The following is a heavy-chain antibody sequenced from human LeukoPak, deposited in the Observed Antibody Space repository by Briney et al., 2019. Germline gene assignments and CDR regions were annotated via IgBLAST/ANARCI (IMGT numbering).Heavy chain of an antibody. CDR2: IYYSGST. V-gene: IGHV4-39*07. CDR3: ARAPYDFWSGYYIGYFDY. D-gene: IGHD3-3*01. J-gene: IGHJ4*02. CDR1: GGSISSSSYY. Sequence: SETLSLTCTVSGGSISSSSYYWGWIRQPPGKGLEWIASIYYSGSTYYNPSLKSRVTISVDTSKNQFSLKLRSVTAADTAVYYCARAPYDFWSGYYIGYFDYWGQGTLVTVSS.